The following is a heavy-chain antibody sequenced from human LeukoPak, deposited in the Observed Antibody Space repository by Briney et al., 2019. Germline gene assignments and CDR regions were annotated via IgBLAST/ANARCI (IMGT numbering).Heavy chain of an antibody. D-gene: IGHD4-23*01. CDR1: GFSFSSYG. J-gene: IGHJ4*02. Sequence: PGGSLRLSCTASGFSFSSYGMYWVRQAPGKGLEWVALIYNDGGLPNYLDSVRGRFTIARDNSKNTLYLQMNSLRVEDTAVYYCAKGHFIGNSEFLDNWGQGTLVSVPP. V-gene: IGHV3-33*06. CDR2: IYNDGGLP. CDR3: AKGHFIGNSEFLDN.